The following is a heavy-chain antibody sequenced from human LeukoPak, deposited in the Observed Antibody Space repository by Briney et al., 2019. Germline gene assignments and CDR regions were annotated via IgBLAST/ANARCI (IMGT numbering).Heavy chain of an antibody. J-gene: IGHJ6*03. CDR2: IYHSGST. CDR1: GYSISSGYY. Sequence: SETLSLTCTVSGYSISSGYYWGWIRQPPGKGLEWIGSIYHSGSTYYNPSLKSRVTISVDTSKNQFSLKLSSVTAADTAVYYCARLKELYDFWSGYLQYYYMDVWGKGTTVTVSS. V-gene: IGHV4-38-2*02. D-gene: IGHD3-3*01. CDR3: ARLKELYDFWSGYLQYYYMDV.